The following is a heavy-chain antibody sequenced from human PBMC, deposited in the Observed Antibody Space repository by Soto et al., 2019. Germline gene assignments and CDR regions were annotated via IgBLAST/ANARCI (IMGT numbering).Heavy chain of an antibody. CDR1: GFTVSSNY. Sequence: GGSLRLSCAASGFTVSSNYMSWVRQAPGKGLEWVSVIYSGGSTYYADSVKGRFTISRDNSKNTLYLQMNSLRAEDTAVYYCARDLGIAVAGTDYYYGMDVWGQGTTVTVAS. V-gene: IGHV3-53*01. CDR3: ARDLGIAVAGTDYYYGMDV. J-gene: IGHJ6*02. D-gene: IGHD6-19*01. CDR2: IYSGGST.